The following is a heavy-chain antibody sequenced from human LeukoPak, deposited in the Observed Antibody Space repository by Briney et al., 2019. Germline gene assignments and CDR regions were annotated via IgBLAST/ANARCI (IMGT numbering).Heavy chain of an antibody. CDR3: ARELWPFYFDY. Sequence: ASVKVSCKASGYTFTDYAMHCVRQAPGQRLEWMGWINAGNGNTKYSQKFQGRVTITRDTSASTAYMELSSLKTEDTAVYYCARELWPFYFDYWGQGTLVTVS. D-gene: IGHD3-10*01. CDR2: INAGNGNT. V-gene: IGHV1-3*01. J-gene: IGHJ4*02. CDR1: GYTFTDYA.